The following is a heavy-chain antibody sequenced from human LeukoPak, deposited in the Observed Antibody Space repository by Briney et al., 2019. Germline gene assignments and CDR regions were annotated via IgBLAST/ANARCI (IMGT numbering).Heavy chain of an antibody. Sequence: SETLSLTCTVSGGSISSGGYYWSWIRQHPGKGLEWIGYIYYSGSTYYNPSLKSRVTISVDTSRNQFSLKLSSVTAADTAVYYCARDGGLVVPAAPNAFDIWGQGTMVTVSS. D-gene: IGHD2-2*01. J-gene: IGHJ3*02. CDR1: GGSISSGGYY. CDR2: IYYSGST. V-gene: IGHV4-31*03. CDR3: ARDGGLVVPAAPNAFDI.